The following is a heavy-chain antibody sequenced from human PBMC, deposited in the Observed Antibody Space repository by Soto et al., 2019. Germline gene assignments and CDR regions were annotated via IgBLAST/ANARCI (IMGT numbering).Heavy chain of an antibody. D-gene: IGHD2-15*01. V-gene: IGHV3-33*01. Sequence: QVQLVESGGGVVQPGRSLRLSCAASGFTFSNYGMHWVRQAPGKGLEWVAVIWYDGSNKYYADSVKGRFTISRDNSKNTLYLQMNSLRAEDTAVYYCARTDCSGGSCYPYYYYYYGMDVWGQGTTVTVS. CDR1: GFTFSNYG. CDR3: ARTDCSGGSCYPYYYYYYGMDV. CDR2: IWYDGSNK. J-gene: IGHJ6*02.